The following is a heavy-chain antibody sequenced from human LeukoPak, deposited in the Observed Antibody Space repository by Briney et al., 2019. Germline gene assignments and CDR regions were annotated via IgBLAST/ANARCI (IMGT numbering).Heavy chain of an antibody. CDR1: GFTFSSYA. Sequence: GGSLRLSCAASGFTFSSYAMHWVRQAPGKGLEWVAFIRNDGSIKYYTDSAKGRFTISRDNSKNTLYLQMSSLRVDDTAVYYCAKGRAGMNRGICDYWGQGTLVTVSS. CDR3: AKGRAGMNRGICDY. D-gene: IGHD3-10*01. V-gene: IGHV3-30*02. J-gene: IGHJ4*02. CDR2: IRNDGSIK.